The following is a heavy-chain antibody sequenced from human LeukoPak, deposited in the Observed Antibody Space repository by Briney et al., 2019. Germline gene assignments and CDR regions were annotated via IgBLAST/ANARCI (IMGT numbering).Heavy chain of an antibody. CDR1: GYTFTSYD. Sequence: GASVKVSCKASGYTFTSYDINWVRQATGQGLEWMGWMSPNSGNTGTAEKFQGRVTMTRDMSTSTVYMDLSSLRSEDTAMYYCARDKFRGSTKEGEFDYWGQGTLVTVSS. D-gene: IGHD5/OR15-5a*01. V-gene: IGHV1-8*01. J-gene: IGHJ4*02. CDR2: MSPNSGNT. CDR3: ARDKFRGSTKEGEFDY.